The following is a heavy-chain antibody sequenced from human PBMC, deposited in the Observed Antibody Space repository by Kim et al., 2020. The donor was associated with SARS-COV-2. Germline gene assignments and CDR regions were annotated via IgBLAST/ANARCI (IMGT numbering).Heavy chain of an antibody. D-gene: IGHD1-26*01. CDR1: GFTFSSYG. Sequence: GGSLRLSCAASGFTFSSYGMHWVRQAPGKGLEWVAVISYDGSNKYYADSVKGRFTISRDNSKNTLYLQMNSLRAEDTAVYYCAKDPMLNPSGSYPPYYYGMDVWGQGTTVTVSS. CDR2: ISYDGSNK. J-gene: IGHJ6*02. V-gene: IGHV3-30*18. CDR3: AKDPMLNPSGSYPPYYYGMDV.